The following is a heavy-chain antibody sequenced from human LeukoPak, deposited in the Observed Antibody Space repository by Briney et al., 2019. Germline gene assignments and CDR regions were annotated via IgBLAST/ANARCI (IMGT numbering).Heavy chain of an antibody. J-gene: IGHJ4*02. CDR2: ISGSGGST. D-gene: IGHD2-8*01. V-gene: IGHV3-23*01. Sequence: GGSLRLSCAASGFTFSSYAMSWVRQAPGKGLEWVSAISGSGGSTYYADSVKGRFTISRDNSKNTLYLQMNSLRAEDMAVYYCAKGGGYCTNGVCYHYFDYWGQGTLVTVSS. CDR3: AKGGGYCTNGVCYHYFDY. CDR1: GFTFSSYA.